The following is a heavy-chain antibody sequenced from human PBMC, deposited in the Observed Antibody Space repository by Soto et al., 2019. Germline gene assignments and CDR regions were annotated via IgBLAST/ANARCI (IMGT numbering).Heavy chain of an antibody. CDR2: VWYDGSNK. CDR3: ARVGYCTSTSSNCPFES. CDR1: GFIFRSYG. D-gene: IGHD2-2*01. V-gene: IGHV3-33*03. Sequence: QELLVESGGGVVQPGTSLRLSCETSGFIFRSYGMHWVRQAPGKXLEWVAVVWYDGSNKEYGESVKGRFTISRDNSKNTLYLQMNNLRADDTAVYYCARVGYCTSTSSNCPFESWGQGTLVTVSS. J-gene: IGHJ4*02.